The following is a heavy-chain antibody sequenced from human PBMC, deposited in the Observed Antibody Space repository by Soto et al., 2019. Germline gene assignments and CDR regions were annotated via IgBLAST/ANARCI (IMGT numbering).Heavy chain of an antibody. Sequence: LRLSCAASGFTFSSYAMSWVRQAPGKGLEWVSAISGSGGSTYYADSVKGRFTISRDNSKNTLYLQMNSLRAEDTAVYYCAKGTGDDYYYYRMDVWGQGTTVTVSS. CDR3: AKGTGDDYYYYRMDV. CDR2: ISGSGGST. J-gene: IGHJ6*02. V-gene: IGHV3-23*01. D-gene: IGHD2-21*01. CDR1: GFTFSSYA.